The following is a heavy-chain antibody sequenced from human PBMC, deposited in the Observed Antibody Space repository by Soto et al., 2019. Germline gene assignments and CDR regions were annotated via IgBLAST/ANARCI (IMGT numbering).Heavy chain of an antibody. V-gene: IGHV4-31*02. J-gene: IGHJ4*02. D-gene: IGHD3-10*01. Sequence: WSWISQQQGKGLEWIGDIYHTGSTYYNPSLKSRVTMSVDTSQNQFSLKLSSVTAADTAVYFCPRYGSVSYYPPTFDYWGQRALDTVIS. CDR2: IYHTGST. CDR3: PRYGSVSYYPPTFDY.